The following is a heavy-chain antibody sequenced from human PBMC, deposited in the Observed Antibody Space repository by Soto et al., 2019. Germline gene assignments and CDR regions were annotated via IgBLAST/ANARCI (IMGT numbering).Heavy chain of an antibody. CDR1: GFTFSNYA. Sequence: QVQLVESGGGVVQPGRSLRLSCATSGFTFSNYAMHWVRQAPGKGLEWVGFIWSDGSNKYYADSVKGRFTISRDNSKNTFYLQMNTLRAEDTAVYYCARDLNVPYVSAWYPILPIGYWGQGTLVIVSS. D-gene: IGHD6-19*01. J-gene: IGHJ4*02. CDR2: IWSDGSNK. CDR3: ARDLNVPYVSAWYPILPIGY. V-gene: IGHV3-33*01.